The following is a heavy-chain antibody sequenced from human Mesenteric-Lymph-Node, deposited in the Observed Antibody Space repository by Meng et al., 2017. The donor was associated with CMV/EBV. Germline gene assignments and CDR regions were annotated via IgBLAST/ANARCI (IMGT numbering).Heavy chain of an antibody. V-gene: IGHV4-30-4*08. CDR2: IYYSGST. CDR1: GGSISSGDYY. CDR3: ARDCSGTSCYDTNYYYYYAMDV. D-gene: IGHD2-2*01. Sequence: SETLSLTCTVSGGSISSGDYYWSWIRQPPGKGLEWIGYIYYSGSTYYNPSLKSRVTISVDTSKNQFSLKLSSVTAADTAVYYCARDCSGTSCYDTNYYYYYAMDVWGQGTTVTVSS. J-gene: IGHJ6*02.